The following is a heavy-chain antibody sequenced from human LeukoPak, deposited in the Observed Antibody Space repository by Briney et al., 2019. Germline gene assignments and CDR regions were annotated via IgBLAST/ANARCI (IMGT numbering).Heavy chain of an antibody. Sequence: GGSLRLSCAASGFTFSSYAVSWVRQAPGKGLEWVSAISGSGGSTYYADSVKGRFTISRDNSKNTLYLQMNSLRAEDTAVYYCARPLGARGILTGYYLVWGQGTLVTVSS. CDR1: GFTFSSYA. CDR3: ARPLGARGILTGYYLV. D-gene: IGHD3-9*01. J-gene: IGHJ4*02. V-gene: IGHV3-23*01. CDR2: ISGSGGST.